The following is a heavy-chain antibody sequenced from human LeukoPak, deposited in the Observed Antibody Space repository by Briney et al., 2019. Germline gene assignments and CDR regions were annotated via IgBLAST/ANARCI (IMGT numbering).Heavy chain of an antibody. J-gene: IGHJ4*02. CDR2: MNPNSGNT. CDR3: ARGGVHYYDSSGYSLDY. D-gene: IGHD3-22*01. V-gene: IGHV1-8*02. Sequence: GASVKVSCKASGYTFTSYDINWVRQATGQGLEWMGWMNPNSGNTGYAQKFQGRVTMTRNTSISTAYMELSSLRSEDTAVYYCARGGVHYYDSSGYSLDYWGQGTLVTVSS. CDR1: GYTFTSYD.